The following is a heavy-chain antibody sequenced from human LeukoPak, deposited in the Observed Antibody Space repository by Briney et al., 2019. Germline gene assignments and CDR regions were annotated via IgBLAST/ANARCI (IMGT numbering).Heavy chain of an antibody. D-gene: IGHD6-19*01. CDR1: GFTFSSYS. Sequence: PGGSLRLSCAASGFTFSSYSMNWVRQAPGRGLEWVSYISSASSTIYYADSVKGRFTISRDSAKNSLYLQMNSLRAEDTAVYYCARDRSGWYFDYWGQGILVTVSS. V-gene: IGHV3-48*01. CDR3: ARDRSGWYFDY. J-gene: IGHJ4*02. CDR2: ISSASSTI.